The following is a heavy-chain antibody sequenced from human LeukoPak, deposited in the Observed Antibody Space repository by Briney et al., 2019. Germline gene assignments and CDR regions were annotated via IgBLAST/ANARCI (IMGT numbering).Heavy chain of an antibody. Sequence: GGSLRLSCAASGFTFRGYAMSWVRQAPGKGLEWVSGISGSGGTTSYADSVKGRFTISRDNSKNTLYLQMNSLRAEDTAVYFCARVATGSYDWFDPWGQGTLVTVSS. CDR1: GFTFRGYA. D-gene: IGHD3-10*01. J-gene: IGHJ5*02. CDR3: ARVATGSYDWFDP. V-gene: IGHV3-23*01. CDR2: ISGSGGTT.